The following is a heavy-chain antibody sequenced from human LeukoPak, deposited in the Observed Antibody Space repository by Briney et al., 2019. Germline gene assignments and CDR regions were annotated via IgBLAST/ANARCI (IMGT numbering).Heavy chain of an antibody. V-gene: IGHV3-23*01. J-gene: IGHJ6*02. CDR3: ARLAYCGGDCYYYGMDV. D-gene: IGHD2-21*01. Sequence: GGSLRLSCAASGFTFHDYAMNWVRQAPGKGLEWVSAIGGDGFDTYYADSVRGRFTISRDNAKNSLYLQMNSLRAEDTAVYYCARLAYCGGDCYYYGMDVWGQGTTVTVSS. CDR1: GFTFHDYA. CDR2: IGGDGFDT.